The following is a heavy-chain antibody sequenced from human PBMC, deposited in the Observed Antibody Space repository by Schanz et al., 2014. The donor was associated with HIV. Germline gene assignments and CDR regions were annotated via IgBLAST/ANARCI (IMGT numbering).Heavy chain of an antibody. V-gene: IGHV1-69*01. CDR1: GGTFSIYA. D-gene: IGHD6-13*01. J-gene: IGHJ4*02. CDR2: IISFFGTT. CDR3: ARDSPVAAGTLDY. Sequence: QVPLVQSGAEVKKPGSSVKVSCKASGGTFSIYAISWVRQAPGQGLEWLGGIISFFGTTHIAQKFQGRVTITADESTSTAYMELSSLRSEDTAVYYCARDSPVAAGTLDYWGQGTLVTVSS.